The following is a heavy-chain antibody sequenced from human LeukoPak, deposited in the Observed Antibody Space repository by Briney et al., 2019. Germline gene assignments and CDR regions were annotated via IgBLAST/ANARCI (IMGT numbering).Heavy chain of an antibody. Sequence: SETLSLTCTVSGGSISSGGYYWSWIRQHPGKGLEWIGYIYYSGSTYYNPSLKSRVTISVDTSKNQFSLKLSSVTAADTAVYYCARVPYYYDSSGYTDPQFDYWGQGTLVTVSS. CDR2: IYYSGST. J-gene: IGHJ4*02. CDR3: ARVPYYYDSSGYTDPQFDY. D-gene: IGHD3-22*01. V-gene: IGHV4-31*03. CDR1: GGSISSGGYY.